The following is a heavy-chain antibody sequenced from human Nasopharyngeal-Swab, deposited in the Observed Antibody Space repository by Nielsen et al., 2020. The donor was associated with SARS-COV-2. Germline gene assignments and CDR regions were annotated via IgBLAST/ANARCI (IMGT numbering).Heavy chain of an antibody. Sequence: GESLKISCAASGFTFNSHGMHWVRPAPGTGLEWVAVISFDGSKKYYADSVKGRFTISRDSSKNTLYLQMNSLRAEDTAVYYCARDTSVDIVLLYYGMDVWGQGTTVTVSS. V-gene: IGHV3-30*03. D-gene: IGHD5-12*01. CDR1: GFTFNSHG. J-gene: IGHJ6*02. CDR3: ARDTSVDIVLLYYGMDV. CDR2: ISFDGSKK.